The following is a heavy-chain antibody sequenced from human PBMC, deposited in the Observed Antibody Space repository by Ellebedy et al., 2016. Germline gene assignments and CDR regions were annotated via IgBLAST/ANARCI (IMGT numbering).Heavy chain of an antibody. CDR2: ITWNSGTK. D-gene: IGHD1-26*01. V-gene: IGHV3-9*01. CDR3: AKALRGETIRAYYGGFDF. CDR1: GFTFSKYW. Sequence: SLKISCAASGFTFSKYWMTWVRQAPGKGLEWVSGITWNSGTKGYADSVKGRFTISRDNAKNSLSLQMNSLRPEDTALYYCAKALRGETIRAYYGGFDFWGQGTLVTVSS. J-gene: IGHJ4*02.